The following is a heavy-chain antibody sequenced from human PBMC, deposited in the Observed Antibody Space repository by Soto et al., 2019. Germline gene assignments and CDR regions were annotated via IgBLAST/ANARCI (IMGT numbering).Heavy chain of an antibody. J-gene: IGHJ4*02. D-gene: IGHD3-10*01. CDR1: GYSINSDDY. CDR2: IYRSVST. Sequence: PSETLSLTCTVPGYSINSDDYWGWIRQPPGKGLEWIASIYRSVSTFYNPSLRSRVTISIDTSKNQFSLRLTAVTAADTAMYYCARKAYYPSGRINLFDSWGQGTLVTAPQ. V-gene: IGHV4-38-2*02. CDR3: ARKAYYPSGRINLFDS.